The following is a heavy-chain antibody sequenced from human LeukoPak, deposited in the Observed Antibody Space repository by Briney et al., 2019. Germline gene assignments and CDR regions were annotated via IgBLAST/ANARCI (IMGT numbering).Heavy chain of an antibody. V-gene: IGHV1-2*02. CDR2: INPNSGGT. Sequence: VASVKVSCKASGYTFTGYYMHWVRQAPGQGLEWMGWINPNSGGTNNAQKFQGRVTMTRDTSISTAYMELSRLRSDDTAVYYCAGGQWAAVTGTWGQGTLVTVSS. D-gene: IGHD4-11*01. CDR3: AGGQWAAVTGT. J-gene: IGHJ5*02. CDR1: GYTFTGYY.